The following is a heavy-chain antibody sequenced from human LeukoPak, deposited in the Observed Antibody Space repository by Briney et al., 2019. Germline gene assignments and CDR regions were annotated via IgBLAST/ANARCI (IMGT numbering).Heavy chain of an antibody. CDR3: ARAHGYDSSGYSEAYFDY. CDR1: GYTFTSYG. J-gene: IGHJ4*02. V-gene: IGHV1-18*01. CDR2: ISAYNGNT. D-gene: IGHD3-22*01. Sequence: ASVKVSCKASGYTFTSYGISWVRQAPGQGLEWMGWISAYNGNTNYAQKLQGRVTMTTDTSTGTAYMELRSLRSDDTAVYYCARAHGYDSSGYSEAYFDYWGQGTLVTVSS.